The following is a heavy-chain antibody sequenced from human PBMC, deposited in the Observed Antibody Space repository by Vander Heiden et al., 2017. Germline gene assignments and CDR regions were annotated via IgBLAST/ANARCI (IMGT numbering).Heavy chain of an antibody. CDR1: GYTFTSYA. CDR2: INSGNGNT. V-gene: IGHV1-3*01. CDR3: AREGGNPVLRFLEWLSYDY. Sequence: QVQLVQSGAEVKKPGASVKVSCKASGYTFTSYAMHWVRQAPGHRLEWMGWINSGNGNTKYSQKFQGRVTITRDTSASTAYMELSSLRSEDTAVYYCAREGGNPVLRFLEWLSYDYWGQGTLVTVSS. D-gene: IGHD3-3*01. J-gene: IGHJ4*02.